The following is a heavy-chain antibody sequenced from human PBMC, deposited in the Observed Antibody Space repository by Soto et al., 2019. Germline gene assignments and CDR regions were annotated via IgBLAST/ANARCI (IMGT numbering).Heavy chain of an antibody. D-gene: IGHD1-1*01. J-gene: IGHJ6*02. CDR3: AKTTNTYGMDV. CDR2: ISYDGSNK. V-gene: IGHV3-30*18. Sequence: QVQLVESGGGVVQPGRSLRLSCAASGFTFSSYGMHWVRQAPGKGLEWVAVISYDGSNKYYADSVKGRFTISRDNSKNTLYLPMNSLRAEDTAVYYCAKTTNTYGMDVWGQGTTVNVSS. CDR1: GFTFSSYG.